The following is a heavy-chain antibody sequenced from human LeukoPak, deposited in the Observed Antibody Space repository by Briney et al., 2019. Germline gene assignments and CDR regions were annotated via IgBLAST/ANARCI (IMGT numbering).Heavy chain of an antibody. Sequence: PSETLSLTCTVSGGSISSGSYYWSWIRQPAGKGLEWIGRTYTSGSTNYNPSLKSRVTISVDTSKNQFSLKLSSVTAADTAVYYCARDGLPAVDRWFDPWGQGTLVTVSS. CDR1: GGSISSGSYY. D-gene: IGHD3-22*01. V-gene: IGHV4-61*02. J-gene: IGHJ5*02. CDR3: ARDGLPAVDRWFDP. CDR2: TYTSGST.